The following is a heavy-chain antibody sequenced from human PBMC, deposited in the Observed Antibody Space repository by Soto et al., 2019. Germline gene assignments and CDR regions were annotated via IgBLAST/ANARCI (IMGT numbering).Heavy chain of an antibody. J-gene: IGHJ5*02. V-gene: IGHV5-10-1*01. Sequence: GGPLKTSWKGPGYSFTSYWISWVRQRPGKGLEWMGRIDPSDSYTNYSPSFQGNVTISADKSISTAYLQWSSLKASDTAMYYCASSRIAVAGNSDDWFDPWGQGTLVTVSS. CDR3: ASSRIAVAGNSDDWFDP. CDR2: IDPSDSYT. CDR1: GYSFTSYW. D-gene: IGHD6-19*01.